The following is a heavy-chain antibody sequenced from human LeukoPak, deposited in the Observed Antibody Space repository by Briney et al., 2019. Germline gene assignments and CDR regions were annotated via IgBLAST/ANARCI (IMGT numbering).Heavy chain of an antibody. CDR3: TWSGLKIES. Sequence: GGSLRLSCAASGFTFNSAWMSWVRQAPGRGLEWVAQIKTETDGGTTDYAAPVKGRFTISRDGSKNMVFLQMNSLKTDDTALYYCTWSGLKIESWGQGTLVTVSS. D-gene: IGHD3-3*01. CDR2: IKTETDGGTT. V-gene: IGHV3-15*01. J-gene: IGHJ4*02. CDR1: GFTFNSAW.